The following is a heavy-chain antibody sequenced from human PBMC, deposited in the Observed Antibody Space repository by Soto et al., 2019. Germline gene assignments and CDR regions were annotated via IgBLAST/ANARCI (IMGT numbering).Heavy chain of an antibody. CDR1: GFTFSSYS. V-gene: IGHV3-21*01. CDR3: ARGTGELGQGAAFDI. J-gene: IGHJ3*02. D-gene: IGHD1-26*01. Sequence: EVQLVESGGGLVKPGGSLRLSCAASGFTFSSYSMNWVRQAPGKGLEWVSSISSSSSYIYYADSVKGRFTISRDNAKNSLSQQMNSLRAEDTAVYYCARGTGELGQGAAFDIWGQGTMVTVSS. CDR2: ISSSSSYI.